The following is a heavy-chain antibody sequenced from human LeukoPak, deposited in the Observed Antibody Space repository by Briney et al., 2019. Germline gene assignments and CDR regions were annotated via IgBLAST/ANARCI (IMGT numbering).Heavy chain of an antibody. J-gene: IGHJ4*02. Sequence: SETLSLTCAVYGGSFSGYYWSWIRQPPGKGLEWTGEINHSGSTNYNPSLKSRVTISVDKSKNQFSLKLSSVTAADTAVYYCARYSRGGDFDYWGQGTLVTVSS. V-gene: IGHV4-34*01. CDR3: ARYSRGGDFDY. CDR2: INHSGST. CDR1: GGSFSGYY. D-gene: IGHD2-21*01.